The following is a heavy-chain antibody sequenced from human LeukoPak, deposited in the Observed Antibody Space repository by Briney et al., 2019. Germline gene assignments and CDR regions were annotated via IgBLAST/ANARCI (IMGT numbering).Heavy chain of an antibody. Sequence: PGGSLRLSCAASGFTFSSYAMSWVRQAPGKGLEWVGRTRNKANSYTTEYAASVKGRFTISRDDSKNSLYLQMNSLKTEDTAVYYCARGYYYGSGTNIAAFDIWGQGTMVTVSS. D-gene: IGHD3-10*01. V-gene: IGHV3-72*01. J-gene: IGHJ3*02. CDR1: GFTFSSYA. CDR2: TRNKANSYTT. CDR3: ARGYYYGSGTNIAAFDI.